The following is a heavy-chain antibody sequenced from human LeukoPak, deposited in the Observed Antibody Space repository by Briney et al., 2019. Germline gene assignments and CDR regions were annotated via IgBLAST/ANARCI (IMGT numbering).Heavy chain of an antibody. Sequence: TSGDSLKISCKGSGYNFASYWIGWVRQVPGKGLEWMGIIYPGDSNTRYSPSFQGQVTISVDKSINIAYLQWGSLQASDTAMYYCASGSGGYYSSQKKTYYPYYSDYWGQGTLVTVSS. CDR2: IYPGDSNT. D-gene: IGHD3-10*01. V-gene: IGHV5-51*01. J-gene: IGHJ4*02. CDR3: ASGSGGYYSSQKKTYYPYYSDY. CDR1: GYNFASYW.